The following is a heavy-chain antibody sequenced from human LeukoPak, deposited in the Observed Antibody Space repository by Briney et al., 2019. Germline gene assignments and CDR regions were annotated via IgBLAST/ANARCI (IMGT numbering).Heavy chain of an antibody. V-gene: IGHV4-31*03. D-gene: IGHD3-10*01. CDR2: IYYSGST. CDR1: GGSISSDGYY. Sequence: SQTLSLTCTVSGGSISSDGYYWSWIRQHPGKGLEWIGYIYYSGSTYYNPSLKSRVTISVDTSKNQFSLKLSSVTAADTAVYYCARGITMVRGAYGYWGQGTLVTVSS. J-gene: IGHJ4*02. CDR3: ARGITMVRGAYGY.